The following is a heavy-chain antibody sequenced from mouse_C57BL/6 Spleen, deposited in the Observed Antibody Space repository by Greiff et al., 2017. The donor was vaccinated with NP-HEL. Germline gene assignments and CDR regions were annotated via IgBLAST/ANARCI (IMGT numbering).Heavy chain of an antibody. CDR2: ISSGSSTI. J-gene: IGHJ4*01. CDR1: GFTFSDYG. Sequence: EVNLVESGGGLVKPGGSLKLSCAASGFTFSDYGMHWVRQAPEKGLEWVAYISSGSSTIYYADTVKGRFTISRDNAKNTLFLQRTSLMSEDTAMYYCARGAQATYYYAMDYWGQGTSVTVSS. CDR3: ARGAQATYYYAMDY. D-gene: IGHD3-2*02. V-gene: IGHV5-17*01.